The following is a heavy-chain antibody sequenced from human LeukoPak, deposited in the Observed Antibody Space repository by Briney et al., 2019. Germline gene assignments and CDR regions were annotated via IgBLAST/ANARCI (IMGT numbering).Heavy chain of an antibody. CDR3: ARELGYCSSTSCFNWFDP. CDR2: IIPIFGTA. CDR1: GGTFSSYA. Sequence: GASVKVSCKASGGTFSSYAISWVRQAPGQGLEWMGGIIPIFGTANYAQKFQGRVTITADESTGTAYMELSSLRSEDTAVYYCARELGYCSSTSCFNWFDPWGQGTLVTVSS. J-gene: IGHJ5*02. V-gene: IGHV1-69*13. D-gene: IGHD2-2*01.